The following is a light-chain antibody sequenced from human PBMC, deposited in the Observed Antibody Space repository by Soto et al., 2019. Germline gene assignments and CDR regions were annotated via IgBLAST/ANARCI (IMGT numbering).Light chain of an antibody. V-gene: IGKV1-33*01. CDR2: DAS. J-gene: IGKJ4*01. CDR3: QQCDTRPT. CDR1: QDITNL. Sequence: DIQMTHSPSSLSASVGDRVTITCQASQDITNLLNWYQQKPGKAPKLLIYDASILEKGVPSRFSGSGSGTDFTFTISSLQPEDIATYYCQQCDTRPTFGGGTKVDIX.